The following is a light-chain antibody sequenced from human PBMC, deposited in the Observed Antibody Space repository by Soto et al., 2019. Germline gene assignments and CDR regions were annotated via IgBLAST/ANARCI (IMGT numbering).Light chain of an antibody. Sequence: QPVLTQPPSVSGAPGQRVTISCTGSSSNIGAGYDVHWYQQLPGTAPKLVIYGNSNRPSGVPDRFSGSKSGTSASLAITGLQAEDEADYYCQSYDSSLSGNVVFGGGTKLTVL. CDR2: GNS. V-gene: IGLV1-40*01. J-gene: IGLJ2*01. CDR1: SSNIGAGYD. CDR3: QSYDSSLSGNVV.